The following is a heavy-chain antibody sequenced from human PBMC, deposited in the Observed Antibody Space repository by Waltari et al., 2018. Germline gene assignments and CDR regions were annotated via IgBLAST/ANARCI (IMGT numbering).Heavy chain of an antibody. Sequence: EVHLLESGGGLLQPGGSLRLSCAASGFTFSSYAMSWVRQAPGKGLEWVSGISGSGGGTDYADSVKGRFTISRDNSKNTLYLQMNSLRAEDTAVYYCARRQNYGALPLDYWGQGTLVTVSS. CDR2: ISGSGGGT. V-gene: IGHV3-23*01. CDR3: ARRQNYGALPLDY. J-gene: IGHJ4*02. CDR1: GFTFSSYA. D-gene: IGHD4-17*01.